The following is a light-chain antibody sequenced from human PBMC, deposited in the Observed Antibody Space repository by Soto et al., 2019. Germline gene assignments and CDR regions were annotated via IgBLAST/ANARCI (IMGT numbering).Light chain of an antibody. CDR2: GAS. V-gene: IGKV3-15*01. J-gene: IGKJ1*01. CDR1: QSVGSS. CDR3: QQYNNWPWT. Sequence: EIVMTQSPATLSVSPGERATLSCRASQSVGSSLAWYQQKPGQAPRLLIYGASTRATGFPARFSGSGSGTDFTLTISSLQSEDFAVYYCQQYNNWPWTFGQGTKVDIK.